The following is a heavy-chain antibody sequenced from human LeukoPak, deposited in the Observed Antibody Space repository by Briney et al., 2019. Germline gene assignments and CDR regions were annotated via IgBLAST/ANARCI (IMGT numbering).Heavy chain of an antibody. CDR3: ARDLNGVVVAANDY. J-gene: IGHJ4*02. CDR2: INPNSGGT. V-gene: IGHV1-2*02. D-gene: IGHD2-15*01. Sequence: ASVKVSCKASGYTFTGYYMHWVRQAPGQGLEWMGWINPNSGGTNYAQKFQGRVTMTRDTSISTAYMELSRLRSDDTAVYYCARDLNGVVVAANDYWGQGTLVTVSS. CDR1: GYTFTGYY.